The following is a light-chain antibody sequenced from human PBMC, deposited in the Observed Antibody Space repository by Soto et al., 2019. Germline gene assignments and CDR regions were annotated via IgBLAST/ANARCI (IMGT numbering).Light chain of an antibody. CDR3: QQSYSTPRS. V-gene: IGKV1-39*01. J-gene: IGKJ2*04. CDR1: QSISTY. CDR2: AAS. Sequence: DIQMTQSPSSLSASVGDRVTITCRASQSISTYLNWYQQKVGKAPKLLIYAASSLQRGVPSRFSGSGSRTDFTLAITSLQPEEFSTYYCQQSYSTPRSFGQGTKLEIK.